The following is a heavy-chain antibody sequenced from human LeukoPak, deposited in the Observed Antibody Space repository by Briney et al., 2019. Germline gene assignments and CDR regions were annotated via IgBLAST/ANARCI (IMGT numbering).Heavy chain of an antibody. CDR1: GFTFSTYG. CDR3: ARDGRGDYCSGGSCLMFDP. D-gene: IGHD2-15*01. CDR2: ISYDGSM. V-gene: IGHV3-30*03. Sequence: GGSLRLSCAASGFTFSTYGMHWVRQAPGKGLEWVAVISYDGSMHYADSVKGRFTLSRDKAKNTLYLQMNSLRAEDTAVYYCARDGRGDYCSGGSCLMFDPWGQGTLVTVSS. J-gene: IGHJ5*02.